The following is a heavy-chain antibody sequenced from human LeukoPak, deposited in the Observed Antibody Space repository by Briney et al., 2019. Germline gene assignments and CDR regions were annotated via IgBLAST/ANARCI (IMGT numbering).Heavy chain of an antibody. CDR3: GSPPGKSRS. D-gene: IGHD3-10*01. CDR1: GFTFSSYA. V-gene: IGHV3-30-3*01. J-gene: IGHJ4*02. Sequence: PGGSLRPSCAASGFTFSSYAMHWVRQAPGKGLEWVAVISYDGSNKYYADSVKGRFTISRDNSKNTLYLQMNSLRAEDTAVYYFGSPPGKSRSWGQGTLVTVPQ. CDR2: ISYDGSNK.